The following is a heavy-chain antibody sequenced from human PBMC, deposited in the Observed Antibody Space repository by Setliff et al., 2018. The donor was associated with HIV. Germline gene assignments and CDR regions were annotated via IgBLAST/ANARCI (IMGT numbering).Heavy chain of an antibody. J-gene: IGHJ3*02. D-gene: IGHD7-27*01. CDR1: GFTLRSYG. Sequence: PGGSLRLSCAASGFTLRSYGMHWVRQAPGKGLEWVTVLWFDGIRKYYADSVKGRFTISRDDSKNTVYLQMDSLSTEDTAVYYCILLGMHGAFDIWGQGTMVT. V-gene: IGHV3-33*01. CDR2: LWFDGIRK. CDR3: ILLGMHGAFDI.